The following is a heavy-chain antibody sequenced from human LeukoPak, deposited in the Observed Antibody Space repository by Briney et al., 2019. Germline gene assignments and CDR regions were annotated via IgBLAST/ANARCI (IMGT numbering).Heavy chain of an antibody. CDR3: ARGYYGSGSYYNFGMDV. Sequence: SETLSLTCTVSGDSISSYYWSWIRQPPGKGLEWIGYIYTSGSTNYNPSLKSRVTISVDTSKNQFSLKLSSVTAADTAVYYCARGYYGSGSYYNFGMDVWGQGTTVTVSS. D-gene: IGHD3-10*01. CDR1: GDSISSYY. J-gene: IGHJ6*02. V-gene: IGHV4-4*09. CDR2: IYTSGST.